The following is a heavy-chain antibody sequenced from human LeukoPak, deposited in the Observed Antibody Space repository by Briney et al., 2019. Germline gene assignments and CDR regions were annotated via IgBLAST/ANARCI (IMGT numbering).Heavy chain of an antibody. Sequence: GGSLRLSCAASGFTFSSYAMSWVRQALGKGLEWVSAISGSGGSTYYADSVKGRFTISRDNSKNTLYLQMNSLRAEDTAVYYRAKARAQYYFHYWGQGTLVTVSS. J-gene: IGHJ4*02. CDR2: ISGSGGST. CDR1: GFTFSSYA. CDR3: AKARAQYYFHY. V-gene: IGHV3-23*01.